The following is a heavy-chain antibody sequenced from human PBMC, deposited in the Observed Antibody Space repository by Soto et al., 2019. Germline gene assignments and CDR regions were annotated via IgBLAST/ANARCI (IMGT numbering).Heavy chain of an antibody. CDR2: ITPVFGTA. J-gene: IGHJ4*02. V-gene: IGHV1-69*01. D-gene: IGHD2-15*01. CDR1: GGTFSSYA. Sequence: QVQLVQSGAEVKKPGSSVKVSCKASGGTFSSYAISRVRQAPGQGLEWMGGITPVFGTADYAQKFQGRVTITADESTSTAYMELSSLRSEDTAVYYCARDYGGNEYYFDYWGQGTLVTVSS. CDR3: ARDYGGNEYYFDY.